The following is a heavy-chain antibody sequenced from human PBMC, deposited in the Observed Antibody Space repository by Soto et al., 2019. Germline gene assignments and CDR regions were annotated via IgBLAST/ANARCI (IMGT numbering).Heavy chain of an antibody. CDR3: ASPTSRNYYGMDV. J-gene: IGHJ6*02. D-gene: IGHD2-2*01. CDR2: INHSGST. CDR1: GGSFSCYY. Sequence: SETLSLTCAVYGGSFSCYYWSWIRQPPGKGLEWIGEINHSGSTNYNPSLKSRVTISVDTSKNQFSLKLSSVTAADTAVYYCASPTSRNYYGMDVWGQGTTVTVSS. V-gene: IGHV4-34*01.